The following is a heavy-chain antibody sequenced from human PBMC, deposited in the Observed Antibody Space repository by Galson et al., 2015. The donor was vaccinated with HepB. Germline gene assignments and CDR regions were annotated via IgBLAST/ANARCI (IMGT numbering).Heavy chain of an antibody. CDR3: ARGGAVAATEFDY. J-gene: IGHJ4*02. V-gene: IGHV3-7*03. CDR2: IKQDGSEK. D-gene: IGHD6-19*01. Sequence: SLRLSCAASGFTFSSYWMSWVRQAPGKGLEWVANIKQDGSEKYYVDSVKGRFTISRDNAKNSLYLQMNSLRAEDTAVYYCARGGAVAATEFDYWGQGTLVTVSS. CDR1: GFTFSSYW.